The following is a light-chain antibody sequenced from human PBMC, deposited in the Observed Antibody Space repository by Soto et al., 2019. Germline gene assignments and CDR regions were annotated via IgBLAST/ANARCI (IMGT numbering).Light chain of an antibody. CDR3: QQRSNWPPF. V-gene: IGKV3-11*01. Sequence: EIVLTQSPATLSLSPGERATLSCRASQSVSSSLAWYQQKPGQAPRLLIYDASNRATGIPARFSGSGSGTDFTLTISSLEPEDFAVYYCQQRSNWPPFFGPGTKVDIK. CDR1: QSVSSS. CDR2: DAS. J-gene: IGKJ3*01.